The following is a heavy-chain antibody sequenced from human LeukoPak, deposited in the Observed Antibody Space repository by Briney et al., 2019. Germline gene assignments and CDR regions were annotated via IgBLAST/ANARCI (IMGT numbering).Heavy chain of an antibody. CDR3: AKVQDGSGSYYPNFDY. CDR1: GFTFSNYA. J-gene: IGHJ4*02. D-gene: IGHD3-10*01. V-gene: IGHV3-23*01. Sequence: PGGSLRLSCAAAGFTFSNYAMTWVRQAPGKGLEWVSGISGTGGTTYYADSVKGRFTISRDNSKNRLYLQMNSLRAEDTAVYYCAKVQDGSGSYYPNFDYWGQGTLVTVSS. CDR2: ISGTGGTT.